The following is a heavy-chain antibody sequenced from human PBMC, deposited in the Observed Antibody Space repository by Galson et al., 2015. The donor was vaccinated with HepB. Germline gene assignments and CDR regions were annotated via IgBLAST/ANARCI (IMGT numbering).Heavy chain of an antibody. CDR3: ARIRGSGWYGLGWFDP. CDR1: GFTFSSYW. D-gene: IGHD6-19*01. CDR2: IKQDGSEK. V-gene: IGHV3-7*03. J-gene: IGHJ5*02. Sequence: SLRLSCAASGFTFSSYWMSWVRQAPGKGLEWVANIKQDGSEKYYVESVKGRFTISRDNAKNSLYLQMNSLRAEDTAVYYCARIRGSGWYGLGWFDPWGQGTLVTVSS.